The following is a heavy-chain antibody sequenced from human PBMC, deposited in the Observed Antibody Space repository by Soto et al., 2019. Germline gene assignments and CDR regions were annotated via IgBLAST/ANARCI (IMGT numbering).Heavy chain of an antibody. CDR3: ARGRGYCSGGSCFFDY. Sequence: GGSLRLSCAASGFTFSSYWMSWVRQAPGKGLEWVANIKQDGSEKYYVDSVKGRFTISRDNAKNSLYLQMNRLRAEDTAVYYCARGRGYCSGGSCFFDYWGQGTLVTVSS. J-gene: IGHJ4*02. CDR2: IKQDGSEK. D-gene: IGHD2-15*01. CDR1: GFTFSSYW. V-gene: IGHV3-7*01.